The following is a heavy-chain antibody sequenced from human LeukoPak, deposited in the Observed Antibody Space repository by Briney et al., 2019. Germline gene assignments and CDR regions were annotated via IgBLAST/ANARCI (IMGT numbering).Heavy chain of an antibody. CDR2: IYYSGST. Sequence: SQTLSLTCAVSGGSISSGGYSWSWIRQPPGKGLEWIGYIYYSGSTNYNPSLKSRVTISVDTSKSQFSLKLTSVTAADTAVYYCARRRYTSCYLDYWGQGTLVTVSS. CDR3: ARRRYTSCYLDY. V-gene: IGHV4-30-4*07. D-gene: IGHD3-22*01. CDR1: GGSISSGGYS. J-gene: IGHJ4*02.